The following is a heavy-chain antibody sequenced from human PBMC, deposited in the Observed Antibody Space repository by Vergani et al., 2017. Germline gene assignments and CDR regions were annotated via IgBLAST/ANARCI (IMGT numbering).Heavy chain of an antibody. CDR3: ARDSPITMSPPLIDY. Sequence: QVQLVQSGAEVKKPGASVKVSCKASGYTFTSYGISWVRQAPGQGLEWMGWISAYNGNTNYAQKLQGRVTMTTDTSTSTAYMELRSLKSDDTAVYYCARDSPITMSPPLIDYWGQGTLVTVSS. CDR1: GYTFTSYG. D-gene: IGHD3-22*01. V-gene: IGHV1-18*01. CDR2: ISAYNGNT. J-gene: IGHJ4*02.